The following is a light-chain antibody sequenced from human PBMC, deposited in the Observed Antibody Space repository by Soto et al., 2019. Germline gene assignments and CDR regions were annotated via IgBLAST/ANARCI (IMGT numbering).Light chain of an antibody. V-gene: IGKV3-15*01. Sequence: EIVMTQSPATLSVSPGERATLSCRASQSVSSNLAWYQQKPGQGPSLLIYGASTRATGIPARFSGSGSGTEFTLTISSLQSEDFAVYYCHQYNNWPRTFGGGTKVEIK. J-gene: IGKJ4*01. CDR1: QSVSSN. CDR2: GAS. CDR3: HQYNNWPRT.